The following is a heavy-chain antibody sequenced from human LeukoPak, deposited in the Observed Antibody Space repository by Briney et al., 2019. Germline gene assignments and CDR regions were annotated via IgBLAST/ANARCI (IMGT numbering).Heavy chain of an antibody. Sequence: SVKVSCKASGGTFSSYAISWVRQAPGQGLEWMGRIIPILGIANYAQKFQGRVTITADKSTSTAYMELSSLRSEDTAVYYCARELVPAAMRSFDYWGQGTLVTVSS. CDR1: GGTFSSYA. V-gene: IGHV1-69*04. D-gene: IGHD2-2*01. J-gene: IGHJ4*02. CDR2: IIPILGIA. CDR3: ARELVPAAMRSFDY.